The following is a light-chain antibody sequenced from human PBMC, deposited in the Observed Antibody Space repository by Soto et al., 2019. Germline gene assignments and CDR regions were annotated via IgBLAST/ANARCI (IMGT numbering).Light chain of an antibody. CDR1: QSFXSR. CDR3: QQYKSDSWT. CDR2: YAS. J-gene: IGKJ1*01. V-gene: IGKV1-5*01. Sequence: IQLTQSPSTLSASAGDRVTITCRASQSFXSRLGWYQQKPGQAPKLLXAYASSLERGGPSRLSGNRSVTEFTLTISSLQPDDFANYYCQQYKSDSWTFGQGTKVDIK.